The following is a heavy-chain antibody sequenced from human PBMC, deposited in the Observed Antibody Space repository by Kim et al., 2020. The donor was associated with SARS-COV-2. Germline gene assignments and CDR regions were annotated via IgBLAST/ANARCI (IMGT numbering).Heavy chain of an antibody. CDR2: SN. V-gene: IGHV3-23*01. J-gene: IGHJ1*01. D-gene: IGHD1-26*01. Sequence: SNNDTDSVKCRFTIARDNSKNPRNLQMNSLRAEDTAVYYCAKSYEYFQHWGQGTLVTVSS. CDR3: AKSYEYFQH.